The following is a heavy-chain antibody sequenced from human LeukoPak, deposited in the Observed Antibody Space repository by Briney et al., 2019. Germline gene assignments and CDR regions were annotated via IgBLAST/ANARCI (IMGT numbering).Heavy chain of an antibody. CDR3: ARDDTGTSYTYYGMDA. D-gene: IGHD1/OR15-1a*01. CDR2: ISSGGSTI. J-gene: IGHJ6*02. CDR1: GFTFSAYA. Sequence: GGSLRLSCVASGFTFSAYAMNWVRQAPGKGLEWVSYISSGGSTIYYGDSVRGRFTISRDNAKNSLYLQMNSLRAEDTAVYYCARDDTGTSYTYYGMDAWGQGTAVTVSS. V-gene: IGHV3-48*01.